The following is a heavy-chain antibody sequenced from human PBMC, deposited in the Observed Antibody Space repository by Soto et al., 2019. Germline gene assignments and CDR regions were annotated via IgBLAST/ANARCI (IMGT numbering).Heavy chain of an antibody. D-gene: IGHD3-10*01. V-gene: IGHV1-8*01. CDR1: GYTFTSYD. Sequence: ASVKVSFKASGYTFTSYDINWVRQATGQGLEWMGWMNPNSGNTGYAQKFQGRVTMTRNTSISTAYMELSSLRSEDTAVYYCARGQLLWFGELLSNWFDPWGQGTLVTVSS. CDR3: ARGQLLWFGELLSNWFDP. CDR2: MNPNSGNT. J-gene: IGHJ5*02.